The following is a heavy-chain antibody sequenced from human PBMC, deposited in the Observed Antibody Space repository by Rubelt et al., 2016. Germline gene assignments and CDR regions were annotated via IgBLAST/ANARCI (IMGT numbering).Heavy chain of an antibody. J-gene: IGHJ4*02. CDR3: AKDYLGASQSVDY. D-gene: IGHD3-16*01. Sequence: QVQLVESGGGVVQPGRSLRLSCAASGFTFSSYGMHWVRQAPGKGLGWVALISYDGSNKYYADSVEGQVTISRDNSKNTLYLQMNTLRAEDTALYYCAKDYLGASQSVDYWGQGTLVTVSS. CDR2: ISYDGSNK. CDR1: GFTFSSYG. V-gene: IGHV3-30*18.